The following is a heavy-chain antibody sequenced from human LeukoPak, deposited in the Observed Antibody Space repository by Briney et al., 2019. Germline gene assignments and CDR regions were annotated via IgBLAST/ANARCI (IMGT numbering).Heavy chain of an antibody. J-gene: IGHJ6*03. D-gene: IGHD3-10*01. CDR1: GFTFSSYA. V-gene: IGHV3-23*01. CDR3: ARSTVEEFSDYYYMDV. CDR2: ISGSGGST. Sequence: GSLRLSCAASGFTFSSYAMSWVRQAPGKGLEWVSAISGSGGSTYYADSVKGRFTISRDNSKNTLYLQMNSLRAEDTAVYYCARSTVEEFSDYYYMDVWGKGTTVTVSS.